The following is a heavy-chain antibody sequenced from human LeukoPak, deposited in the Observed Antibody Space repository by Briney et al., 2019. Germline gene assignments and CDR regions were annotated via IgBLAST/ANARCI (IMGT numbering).Heavy chain of an antibody. V-gene: IGHV3-23*01. J-gene: IGHJ4*02. Sequence: PGGSLRLSCAASGFTFSTYATTWVRQAPGKGLEWVSTVGAGGRTTYYADSVRGRFTISRDNSKNTLYLQMNTLRAEDTALYYCAKGLDYYGSGSYDQWGQGTLVTVSS. CDR3: AKGLDYYGSGSYDQ. D-gene: IGHD3-10*01. CDR1: GFTFSTYA. CDR2: VGAGGRTT.